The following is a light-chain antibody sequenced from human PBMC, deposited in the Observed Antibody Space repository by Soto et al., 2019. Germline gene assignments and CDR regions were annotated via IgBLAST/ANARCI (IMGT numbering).Light chain of an antibody. Sequence: DIQMTQSPSSLSASVADRVTITCHASHDLSHYLNWYQHQPGKASKLLIYHASNLEAGVPSRFSGSGSGTDFSVSIISWHAEDIATYYCQKYDNLSWTFDQGAKVQIK. J-gene: IGKJ1*01. V-gene: IGKV1-33*01. CDR2: HAS. CDR1: HDLSHY. CDR3: QKYDNLSWT.